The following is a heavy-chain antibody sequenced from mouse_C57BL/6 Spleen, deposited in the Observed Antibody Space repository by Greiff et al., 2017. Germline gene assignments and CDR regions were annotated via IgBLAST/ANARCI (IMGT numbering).Heavy chain of an antibody. CDR2: IYPGDGDT. CDR3: ARSRYDYDYAMDY. Sequence: QVQLQQPGAELVKPGASVKISCKASGYAFSSYWMNWVKQRPGKGLEWIGQIYPGDGDTNYNGKFKGKATLTTDKSSSTAYMQLSSLTSEDSAVYFCARSRYDYDYAMDYWGQGTSVTVTS. V-gene: IGHV1-80*01. CDR1: GYAFSSYW. J-gene: IGHJ4*01. D-gene: IGHD2-4*01.